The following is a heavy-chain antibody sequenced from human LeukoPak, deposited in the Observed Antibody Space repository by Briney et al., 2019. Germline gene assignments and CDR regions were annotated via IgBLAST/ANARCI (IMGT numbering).Heavy chain of an antibody. V-gene: IGHV3-30*03. CDR1: GFTFSNAW. CDR3: ARDPTYSSALYYFDY. Sequence: GGSLRLSCAASGFTFSNAWMSWVRQAPGKGLEWVAVISYDGSNKYYADSVKGRFTISRDNSKNTLYLQMSSLRAEDTAVYYCARDPTYSSALYYFDYWGQGTLVTVSS. J-gene: IGHJ4*02. D-gene: IGHD6-19*01. CDR2: ISYDGSNK.